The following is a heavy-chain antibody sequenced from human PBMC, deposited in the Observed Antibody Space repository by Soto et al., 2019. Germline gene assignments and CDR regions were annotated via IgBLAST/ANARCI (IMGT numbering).Heavy chain of an antibody. CDR2: ISYDGCNK. CDR3: AKDRHYYDSSGCFDY. J-gene: IGHJ4*02. Sequence: QVQLVESGGGVVQPGRSLRLSCAASGLTFSSYGMHWVRQAPGKGLEWVAVISYDGCNKYYADSVKGRFTISRDNSKNTLYLQMNSLRAEDTAVYYCAKDRHYYDSSGCFDYWGQGTLVTVSS. D-gene: IGHD3-22*01. V-gene: IGHV3-30*18. CDR1: GLTFSSYG.